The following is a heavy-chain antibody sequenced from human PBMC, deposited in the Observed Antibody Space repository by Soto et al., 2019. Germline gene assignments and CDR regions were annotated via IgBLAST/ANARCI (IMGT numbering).Heavy chain of an antibody. CDR3: ARNGIGSNRPGFDY. CDR1: GGTFSGYY. J-gene: IGHJ4*02. CDR2: IYYRGNT. V-gene: IGHV4-34*09. Sequence: SETLSLTSAVYGGTFSGYYWSWIRQPPGKGLEWIGYIYYRGNTYYNPSLKSRGTISVDTSKNRFSLKLSSVTAADTAVYYCARNGIGSNRPGFDYWGQGTLVTVSS. D-gene: IGHD2-8*01.